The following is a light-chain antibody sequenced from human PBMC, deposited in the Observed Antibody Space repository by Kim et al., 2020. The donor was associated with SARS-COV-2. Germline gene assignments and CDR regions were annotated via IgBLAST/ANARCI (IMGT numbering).Light chain of an antibody. CDR1: SSNIGINA. Sequence: GQRVAISCSGSSSNIGINAVNWYQLFPGTAPKLLIYDNDQRPSGVPDRISGSKSGTSASLALSGLLSEDEADYYCGTWDDSLDAWVFGGGTQLTVL. V-gene: IGLV1-44*01. CDR3: GTWDDSLDAWV. CDR2: DND. J-gene: IGLJ3*02.